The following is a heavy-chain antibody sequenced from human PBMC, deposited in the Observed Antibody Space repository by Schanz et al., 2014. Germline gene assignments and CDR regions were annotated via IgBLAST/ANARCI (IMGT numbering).Heavy chain of an antibody. D-gene: IGHD4-17*01. CDR1: GGTFSSYT. CDR2: IIPILGIT. Sequence: QVQLVQSGGEVKKPGASATVSCKASGGTFSSYTINWVRQAPGQGLEWMGRIIPILGITNVAQKFQGRVTMTADKSTSTVYMEVSGLRSEDTAVYYCARAPVTVGPYHYYMDVWGKGTTVTVSS. J-gene: IGHJ6*03. V-gene: IGHV1-69*04. CDR3: ARAPVTVGPYHYYMDV.